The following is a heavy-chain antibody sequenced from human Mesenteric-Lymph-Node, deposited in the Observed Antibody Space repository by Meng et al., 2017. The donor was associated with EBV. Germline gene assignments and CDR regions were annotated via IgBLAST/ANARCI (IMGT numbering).Heavy chain of an antibody. D-gene: IGHD1-26*01. CDR2: MNPDSGDT. Sequence: QVQLGQSGAEVKKPGASVKVSCKASGYTFTSYNINWVRQATGRGLEWIGWMNPDSGDTGYGQKFQDRVSMTRNTYISTAYMELSSLSHEDTAIYYCAKTRSGSPWDFDNWGQGTLVTVSS. CDR1: GYTFTSYN. J-gene: IGHJ4*02. V-gene: IGHV1-8*01. CDR3: AKTRSGSPWDFDN.